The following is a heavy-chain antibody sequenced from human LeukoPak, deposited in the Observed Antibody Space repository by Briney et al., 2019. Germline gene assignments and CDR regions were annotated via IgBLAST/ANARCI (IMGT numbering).Heavy chain of an antibody. CDR3: ARGTWATLYYYYMDV. CDR2: INSDGSST. Sequence: GSLRLSCAASGFTFSSYWMHWVRQAPGKGLVWVSRINSDGSSTSYADSVKGRFTISRDNAKNTLYLQMNSLRAEDTAVYYCARGTWATLYYYYMDVWGKGTTVTVSS. D-gene: IGHD5-24*01. CDR1: GFTFSSYW. J-gene: IGHJ6*03. V-gene: IGHV3-74*01.